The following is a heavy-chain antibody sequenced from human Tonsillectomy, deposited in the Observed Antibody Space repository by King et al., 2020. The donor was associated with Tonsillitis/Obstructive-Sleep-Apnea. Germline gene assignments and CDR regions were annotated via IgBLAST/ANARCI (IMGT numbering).Heavy chain of an antibody. J-gene: IGHJ4*02. D-gene: IGHD7-27*01. Sequence: VQLQQWGAGLLKPSETLSLTCAVYGGSFSGYYWRWIRQPPEKGLEWIGENNHSGSPNYNPSLKSRVTISLDTSKNQFSLNLSSVTAPDTAVYYCARTTGDEDYWGQGTLVTVSS. CDR3: ARTTGDEDY. CDR1: GGSFSGYY. V-gene: IGHV4-34*01. CDR2: NNHSGSP.